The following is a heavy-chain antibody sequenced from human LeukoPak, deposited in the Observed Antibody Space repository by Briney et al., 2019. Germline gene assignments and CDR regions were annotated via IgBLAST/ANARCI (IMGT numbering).Heavy chain of an antibody. J-gene: IGHJ4*02. CDR3: ASRGYSSGWYDY. CDR1: GGSISSGSYY. Sequence: PSQTLSLTCTVSGGSISSGSYYWSWIRQPAGQGLEWIGRIYTSGSTNYNPSLKSRVTISVDTSKNQFSLKLSSVTAADTAVYYCASRGYSSGWYDYWGQGTLVTVSS. V-gene: IGHV4-61*02. CDR2: IYTSGST. D-gene: IGHD6-19*01.